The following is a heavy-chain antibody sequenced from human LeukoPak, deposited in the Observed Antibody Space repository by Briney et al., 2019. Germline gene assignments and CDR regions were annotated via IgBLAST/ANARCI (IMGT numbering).Heavy chain of an antibody. D-gene: IGHD6-13*01. CDR2: IIPIFGTA. J-gene: IGHJ6*03. CDR1: GGTFSSYA. CDR3: ASNLQGAAAGTGKDYYYYYYMDV. V-gene: IGHV1-69*05. Sequence: SVKVSCKASGGTFSSYAISWVRQAPGQGLEWMGGIIPIFGTANYAQKFQGRVTITTDESTSTAYMELSSLRSEDTAVYYCASNLQGAAAGTGKDYYYYYYMDVWGKGTTVTVSS.